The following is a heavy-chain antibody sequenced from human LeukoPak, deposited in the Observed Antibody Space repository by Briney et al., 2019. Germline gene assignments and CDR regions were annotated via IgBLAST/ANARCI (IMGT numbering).Heavy chain of an antibody. J-gene: IGHJ4*02. CDR1: GGSISSSSYY. CDR2: IYYSGST. V-gene: IGHV4-39*07. CDR3: ARAIHSSGWYDFDY. D-gene: IGHD6-19*01. Sequence: SETLSLTCTVSGGSISSSSYYWGWIRQPPGKGLEWIGSIYYSGSTYYNPSLKSRVTISVDTSKNQFSQKLSSVTAADTAVYYCARAIHSSGWYDFDYWGQGTLVTVSS.